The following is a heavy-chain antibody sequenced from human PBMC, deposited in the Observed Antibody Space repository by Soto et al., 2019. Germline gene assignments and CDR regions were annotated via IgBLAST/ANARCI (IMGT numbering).Heavy chain of an antibody. CDR1: GFTFSSYA. Sequence: EVQLLESGGGLVQPGGSLKISCAVSGFTFSSYAMSWVRQAPGKGLEWVSGISGTVRVTNYADSVKGRFTISRDNPKNTLSLEMKSLRAEDTAVYYCAKDVHYDIVTGIEYFDHWGQGTLVTVSS. CDR3: AKDVHYDIVTGIEYFDH. V-gene: IGHV3-23*01. J-gene: IGHJ1*01. CDR2: ISGTVRVT. D-gene: IGHD3-9*01.